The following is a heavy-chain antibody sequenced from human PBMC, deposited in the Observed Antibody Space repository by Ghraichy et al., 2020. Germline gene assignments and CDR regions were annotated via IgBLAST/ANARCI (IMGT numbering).Heavy chain of an antibody. V-gene: IGHV4-31*03. CDR2: ISYNGNT. Sequence: SETLSLTCTVAGGSTSSDGAYWAWIRQHPGRGLEWIGYISYNGNTSYNPSLKSRLTISVDRSKNEFSLKLSSLTAADTAVYFYGIGAGGRGTTVTVSS. CDR3: GIGA. CDR1: GGSTSSDGAY. J-gene: IGHJ6*02.